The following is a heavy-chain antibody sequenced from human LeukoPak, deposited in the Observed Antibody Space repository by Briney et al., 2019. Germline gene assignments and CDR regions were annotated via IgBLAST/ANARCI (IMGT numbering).Heavy chain of an antibody. Sequence: SETLSLTCAVYGGSFSGYYWSWIRQPLGKGLEWIGEINHSGSTNYNPSLKSRVTISVDTSKNQFSLKLSSVTAADTAVYYCARVLRFLEWSRTYYYYYGMDVWGQGTTVTVSS. CDR3: ARVLRFLEWSRTYYYYYGMDV. J-gene: IGHJ6*02. V-gene: IGHV4-34*01. CDR2: INHSGST. D-gene: IGHD3-3*01. CDR1: GGSFSGYY.